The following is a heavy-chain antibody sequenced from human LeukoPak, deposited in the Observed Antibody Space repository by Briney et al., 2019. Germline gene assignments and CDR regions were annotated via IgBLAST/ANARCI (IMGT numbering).Heavy chain of an antibody. J-gene: IGHJ4*02. CDR2: ISSSGSTI. CDR1: GFTFSSYE. CDR3: ARDVQFGNKHDY. V-gene: IGHV3-48*03. D-gene: IGHD2/OR15-2a*01. Sequence: GGSLRLSCAASGFTFSSYEMNWVRQAPGKGLEWVSYISSSGSTIYYADSVKGRFTISRDNAKNSLYLQMNSLRAEDTAVYYCARDVQFGNKHDYWGQGTLVTVSS.